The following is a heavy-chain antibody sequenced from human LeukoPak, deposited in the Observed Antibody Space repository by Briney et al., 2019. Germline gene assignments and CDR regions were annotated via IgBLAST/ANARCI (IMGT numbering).Heavy chain of an antibody. Sequence: GGSLRLSCAASGFTFSSYWMHWVRKAPGKGLRCVSRINSNGITTDYADSVKGRFTISRDNAKNTLHLQMNSLRDEDSAVYFCVRGIGYCSTTITCRDYWGQGTLVTVSS. J-gene: IGHJ4*02. V-gene: IGHV3-74*01. CDR3: VRGIGYCSTTITCRDY. CDR2: INSNGITT. D-gene: IGHD2-2*01. CDR1: GFTFSSYW.